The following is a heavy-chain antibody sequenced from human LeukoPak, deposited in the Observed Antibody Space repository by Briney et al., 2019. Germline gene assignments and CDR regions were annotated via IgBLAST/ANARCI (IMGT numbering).Heavy chain of an antibody. V-gene: IGHV3-7*03. Sequence: GGSLRLSCAASGFTFSSYWMTWVRQAPGKGLEWVANIKRDGSEKHYVDSVKGRFTISRDNAKNSMFLQMNSLRAEDTAVYYCARTRAGYYFDYWGQGTLVTVSS. CDR2: IKRDGSEK. CDR1: GFTFSSYW. CDR3: ARTRAGYYFDY. J-gene: IGHJ4*02. D-gene: IGHD6-19*01.